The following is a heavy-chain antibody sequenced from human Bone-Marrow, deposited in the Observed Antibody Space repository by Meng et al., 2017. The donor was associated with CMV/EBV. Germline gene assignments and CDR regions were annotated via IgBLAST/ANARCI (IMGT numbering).Heavy chain of an antibody. CDR1: GFTFSSYW. V-gene: IGHV3-7*01. J-gene: IGHJ4*02. Sequence: GESLKISCAASGFTFSSYWMSWVRQAPGKGLEWVANIKQDGSEKYYVDSVKGRFTISRDNAKNSLYLQMNSLRAEDTAVYYCAREWGLRQQLGYFDDWGQGKLVNVSS. D-gene: IGHD6-13*01. CDR3: AREWGLRQQLGYFDD. CDR2: IKQDGSEK.